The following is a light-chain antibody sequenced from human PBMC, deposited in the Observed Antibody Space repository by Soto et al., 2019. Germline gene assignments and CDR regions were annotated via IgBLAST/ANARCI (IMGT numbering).Light chain of an antibody. J-gene: IGKJ4*01. CDR3: QQYNNCHPLT. CDR2: GAS. CDR1: QSVSNN. Sequence: EIVMTQSPATLSVSPGERATLSCRASQSVSNNLAWYQQKPGQAPRLLIYGASTRATGIPARFSGSGSGTELTLTISSLQSEDFAVYYCQQYNNCHPLTFGGGTKVEIK. V-gene: IGKV3D-15*01.